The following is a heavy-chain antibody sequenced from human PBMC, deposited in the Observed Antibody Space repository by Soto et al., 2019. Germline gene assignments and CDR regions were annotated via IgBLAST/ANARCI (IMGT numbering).Heavy chain of an antibody. Sequence: QVQLVESGGGVVQPGRSLRLSCSVSGFTVSSKGMHWVRQAPGKGLEWVAVISRDGRTKFYADSVEGRFTISKDSSRNQLCLEMDSLRSGDTAVYYGTGGVASGYCGQGTLVTVSS. D-gene: IGHD3-10*01. CDR2: ISRDGRTK. V-gene: IGHV3-30*03. CDR3: TGGVASGY. J-gene: IGHJ4*02. CDR1: GFTVSSKG.